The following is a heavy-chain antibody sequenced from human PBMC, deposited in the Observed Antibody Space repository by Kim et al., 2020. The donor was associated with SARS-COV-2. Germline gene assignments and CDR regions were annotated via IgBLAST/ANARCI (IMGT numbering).Heavy chain of an antibody. Sequence: GGSLRLSCAASGFTFSSYGMHWVRQAPGKGLEWVAVIWYDGSNKYYADSVKGRFTISRDNSKNTLYLQMNSLRAEDTAVYYCARVGYGSGSYYNSRGMDVWGQGTTVTVSS. CDR1: GFTFSSYG. CDR2: IWYDGSNK. V-gene: IGHV3-33*01. J-gene: IGHJ6*02. CDR3: ARVGYGSGSYYNSRGMDV. D-gene: IGHD3-10*01.